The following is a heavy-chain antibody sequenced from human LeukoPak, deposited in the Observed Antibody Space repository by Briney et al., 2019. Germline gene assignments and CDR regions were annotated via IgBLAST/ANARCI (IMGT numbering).Heavy chain of an antibody. CDR2: ISGSGSST. CDR1: AFTFSSYA. CDR3: AKEGRYSFPYYYMDV. D-gene: IGHD6-13*01. V-gene: IGHV3-23*01. Sequence: PGGSLSLSCAASAFTFSSYAMSWARQAPGKGLEWVSAISGSGSSTYFADSVRGRFTISRDNSKNTLYLQMNSLRAEDTAVYYCAKEGRYSFPYYYMDVWGKGTTVTVSS. J-gene: IGHJ6*03.